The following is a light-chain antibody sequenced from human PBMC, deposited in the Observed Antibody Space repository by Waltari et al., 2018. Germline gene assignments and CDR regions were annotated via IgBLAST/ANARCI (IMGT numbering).Light chain of an antibody. CDR2: WAS. CDR3: QQYYSTPPT. Sequence: EIVMTQSPDSLPVSLGERAPINCTSSQSVVYSPNNRNYIAWYQQKPGQHPKLLVYWASTRECGVPDRFSGSGSGTDFTLTISSLQAEDVSVYYCQQYYSTPPTFGGGTKVEIK. V-gene: IGKV4-1*01. J-gene: IGKJ4*01. CDR1: QSVVYSPNNRNY.